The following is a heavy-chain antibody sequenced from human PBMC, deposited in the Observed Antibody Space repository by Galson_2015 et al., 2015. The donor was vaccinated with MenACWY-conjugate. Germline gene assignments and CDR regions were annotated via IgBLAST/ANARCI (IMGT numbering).Heavy chain of an antibody. V-gene: IGHV1-69*02. CDR3: AVGYSYGYGIIDY. Sequence: SVKVSCKASGGTFSSYTLSWVRQAPGQGLEWMGRIIPILGIANYAQKFQGRVTITADKSTSTAYMELSSLRSEDTAVYYCAVGYSYGYGIIDYWGQGTLVTVSS. J-gene: IGHJ4*02. D-gene: IGHD5-18*01. CDR2: IIPILGIA. CDR1: GGTFSSYT.